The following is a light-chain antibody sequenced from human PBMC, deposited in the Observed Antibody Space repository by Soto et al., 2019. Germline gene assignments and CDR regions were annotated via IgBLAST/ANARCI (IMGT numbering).Light chain of an antibody. CDR2: DAS. CDR3: QQRANWPIT. V-gene: IGKV3-11*01. J-gene: IGKJ5*01. Sequence: EIVLTQSPATLSLSPGERATLSCRASQRVSSYLIWYQQKPGQAPRLLLSDASYRATGIPARFSGSGSGTDFTLTISSLEPEDFAVYYCQQRANWPITFGQGTRLEIK. CDR1: QRVSSY.